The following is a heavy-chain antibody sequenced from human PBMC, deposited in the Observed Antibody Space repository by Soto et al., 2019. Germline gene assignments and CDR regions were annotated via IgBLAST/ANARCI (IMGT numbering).Heavy chain of an antibody. V-gene: IGHV1-46*03. D-gene: IGHD3-3*01. J-gene: IGHJ6*03. CDR1: GYTFTSYY. CDR3: ARDHYDFWSGYYRYYYMDV. CDR2: INPSGGST. Sequence: ASVKVSCKASGYTFTSYYMHWVRQAPGQGLEWMGIINPSGGSTSYAQKFQGRVTMTRDTSTSTVYVELSSLRSEDTAVYYCARDHYDFWSGYYRYYYMDVWGKGTTVTVSS.